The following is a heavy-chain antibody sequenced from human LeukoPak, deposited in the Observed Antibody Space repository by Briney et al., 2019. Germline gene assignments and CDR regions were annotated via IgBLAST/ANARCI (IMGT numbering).Heavy chain of an antibody. D-gene: IGHD6-13*01. CDR3: AKAPSPYCSSQYPQD. CDR2: ICGSEGTT. V-gene: IGHV3-23*01. J-gene: IGHJ4*02. CDR1: RFTPRRYW. Sequence: GSLRLSPAASRFTPRRYWMSWGPQAPGEGLGRGSHICGSEGTTYYADSVKGPFTISRDNSKNTLYLQMNSLRAEDTAVYYCAKAPSPYCSSQYPQDWGQGTLVTVSS.